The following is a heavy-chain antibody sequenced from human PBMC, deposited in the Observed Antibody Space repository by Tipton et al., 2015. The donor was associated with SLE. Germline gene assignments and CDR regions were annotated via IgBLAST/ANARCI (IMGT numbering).Heavy chain of an antibody. CDR3: ARAATCGAVGWYFDL. CDR1: GGSISNYY. J-gene: IGHJ2*01. Sequence: TLSLTCTVSGGSISNYYWSWIRQPPGKGLYWIGYIYYSGSTNYNPSLKSRVTISVDTSKNQFSLKLSSVTAADTALYYCARAATCGAVGWYFDLWGRGTLATVSS. D-gene: IGHD2-21*01. V-gene: IGHV4-59*01. CDR2: IYYSGST.